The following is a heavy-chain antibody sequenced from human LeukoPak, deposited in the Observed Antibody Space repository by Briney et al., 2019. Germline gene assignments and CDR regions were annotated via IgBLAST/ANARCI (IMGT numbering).Heavy chain of an antibody. CDR1: GGSISIGSYY. D-gene: IGHD2-2*02. CDR2: IYTSGST. CDR3: ARSVGDCSSSSCYTYYFDC. Sequence: PSETLSLTCTVSGGSISIGSYYGSWIRQPAGKGLEWNGRIYTSGSTHYNPPHKSRVTVSVDTSKNQFSLELSSGTAADTAVYYCARSVGDCSSSSCYTYYFDCWGQGTLVTVSS. V-gene: IGHV4-61*02. J-gene: IGHJ4*02.